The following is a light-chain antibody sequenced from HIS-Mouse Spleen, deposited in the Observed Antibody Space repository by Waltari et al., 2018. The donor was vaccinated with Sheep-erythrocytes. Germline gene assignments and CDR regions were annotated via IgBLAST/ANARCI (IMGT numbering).Light chain of an antibody. J-gene: IGKJ2*01. V-gene: IGKV1-39*01. CDR1: QSISSY. CDR3: QQSYSTPYT. CDR2: AAS. Sequence: DIQMTQSPSSLSASVGDIVTITCRASQSISSYLNWYHQKPGKAPKLLIYAASSLQSGVPSRFSGSGSGTDFTLTISSLQPEDCATYYCQQSYSTPYTFGQGTKLEIK.